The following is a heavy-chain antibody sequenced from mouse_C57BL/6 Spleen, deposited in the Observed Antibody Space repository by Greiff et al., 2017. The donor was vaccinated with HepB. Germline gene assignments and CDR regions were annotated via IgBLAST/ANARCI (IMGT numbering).Heavy chain of an antibody. CDR3: ARDVDSSALDY. CDR1: GFTFSDYY. Sequence: EVMLVESEGGLVQPGSSMKLSCTASGFTFSDYYMAWVRQVPEKGLEWVANINYDGSSTYYLDSLKSRFIISRDNAKNILYLQMSRLKSEDTATYYCARDVDSSALDYWGQGTTLTVSS. J-gene: IGHJ2*01. V-gene: IGHV5-16*01. D-gene: IGHD3-2*02. CDR2: INYDGSST.